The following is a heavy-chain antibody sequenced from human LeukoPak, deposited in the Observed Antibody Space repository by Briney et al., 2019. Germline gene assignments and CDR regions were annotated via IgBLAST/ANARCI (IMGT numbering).Heavy chain of an antibody. CDR2: IRPGDTRT. CDR3: VREKSGGTYDY. CDR1: GYTFTAYY. V-gene: IGHV1-46*01. D-gene: IGHD3-16*01. J-gene: IGHJ4*02. Sequence: VASVKVSCKASGYTFTAYYIQWVRQAPGQGLEWMGTIRPGDTRTTYAQKFQGRVTMTWDMSTTTGYMELSSLRSEDTAVYYCVREKSGGTYDYWGQGTLVTVSS.